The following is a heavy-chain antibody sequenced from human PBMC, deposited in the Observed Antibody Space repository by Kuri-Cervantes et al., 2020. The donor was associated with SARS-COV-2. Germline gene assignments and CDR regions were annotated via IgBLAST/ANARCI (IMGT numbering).Heavy chain of an antibody. V-gene: IGHV3-49*03. CDR2: IRSKAYGGTT. Sequence: GESLKISCAASGFTFSSYAMSWFRQAPGKGLEWVGFIRSKAYGGTTEYAASVKGRFTISRDDSKSIAYLQMNSLKTEDTAVYYCTRGLRVARGFDPWGQGTLVTVSS. D-gene: IGHD2-15*01. J-gene: IGHJ5*02. CDR1: GFTFSSYA. CDR3: TRGLRVARGFDP.